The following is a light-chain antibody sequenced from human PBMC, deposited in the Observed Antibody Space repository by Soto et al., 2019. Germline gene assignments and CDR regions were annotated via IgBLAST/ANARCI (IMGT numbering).Light chain of an antibody. CDR3: QQYASSPFT. CDR2: GAS. V-gene: IGKV3-20*01. Sequence: EIVLTQSPGTLSLSPGERATLSCRASQSVNNNDLAWYQQKPGQAPRLLIYGASSRATGIPDRFSGSGSGTDFTLTISRLEPEDFEVYFCQQYASSPFTFGQGTKLEIK. J-gene: IGKJ2*01. CDR1: QSVNNND.